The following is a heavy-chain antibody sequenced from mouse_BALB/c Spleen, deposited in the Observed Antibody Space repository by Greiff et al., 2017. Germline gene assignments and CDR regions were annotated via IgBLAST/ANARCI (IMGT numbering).Heavy chain of an antibody. D-gene: IGHD2-13*01. CDR1: GFTFSSYG. V-gene: IGHV5-6*01. CDR2: ISSGGSYT. J-gene: IGHJ3*01. CDR3: ARQRNLTDYCWFAY. Sequence: EVQLVESGGDLVKPGGSLKLSCAASGFTFSSYGMSWVRQTPDKRLEWVATISSGGSYTYYPDSVKGRFTISRDNAKNTLYLQMSSLKSEDTAMYYCARQRNLTDYCWFAYWGQGTLVTVSA.